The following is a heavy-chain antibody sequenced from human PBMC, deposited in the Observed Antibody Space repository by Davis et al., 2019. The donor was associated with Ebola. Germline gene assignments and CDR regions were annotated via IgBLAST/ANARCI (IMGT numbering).Heavy chain of an antibody. J-gene: IGHJ6*02. CDR2: HYSGGSK. V-gene: IGHV3-53*01. D-gene: IGHD3-3*01. CDR3: ARSRFPYGMDV. Sequence: GGSLRLSCAASGLTVSGNYMTWVRQAPGKGLEWVSIHYSGGSKYYVDSVKGRFPISRDRSKNTLYLQMNSLRAEDTAVYYCARSRFPYGMDVWGQGTTVTVSS. CDR1: GLTVSGNY.